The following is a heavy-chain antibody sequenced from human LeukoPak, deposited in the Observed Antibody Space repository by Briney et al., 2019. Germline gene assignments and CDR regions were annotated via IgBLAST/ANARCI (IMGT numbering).Heavy chain of an antibody. V-gene: IGHV5-51*01. CDR2: IFPSDSDT. J-gene: IGHJ3*02. CDR1: GFSFTSYW. CDR3: ARMSAFAI. Sequence: GESLKISCKGAGFSFTSYWIAWVRQMPGKGLEWMGIIFPSDSDTRYSPSFQGQVTISADKSISTAYLQWSSLKASDTAMYFCARMSAFAIWGQGTMVTVSS.